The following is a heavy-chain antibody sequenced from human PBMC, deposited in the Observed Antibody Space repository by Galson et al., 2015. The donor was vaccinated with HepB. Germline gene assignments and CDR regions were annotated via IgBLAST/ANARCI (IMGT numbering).Heavy chain of an antibody. D-gene: IGHD3-3*02. Sequence: SLRLSCAASGFTFGSYAMHWVRQAPGKGLEWVAVISYDGSNKYYADSVKGRFTISRDNSKNTLYLQMNSLRAEDTAVYYCAAPPISLFDYWGQGTLVTVSS. CDR1: GFTFGSYA. V-gene: IGHV3-30-3*01. J-gene: IGHJ4*02. CDR3: AAPPISLFDY. CDR2: ISYDGSNK.